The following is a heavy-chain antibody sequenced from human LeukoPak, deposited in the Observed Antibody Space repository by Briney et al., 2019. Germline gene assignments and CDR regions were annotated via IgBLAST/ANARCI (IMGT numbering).Heavy chain of an antibody. V-gene: IGHV4-59*08. CDR2: IYYSGST. D-gene: IGHD6-13*01. CDR3: ARHVRIAAAGTATEPGFDP. Sequence: SETLSLTCTVSGGSISSYYWSWIRQPPGKGLEWIGYIYYSGSTNYNPSLKSRVTISVDTSKNQFSLKLSSVTAADTAVYYCARHVRIAAAGTATEPGFDPWGQGTLVTVSS. J-gene: IGHJ5*02. CDR1: GGSISSYY.